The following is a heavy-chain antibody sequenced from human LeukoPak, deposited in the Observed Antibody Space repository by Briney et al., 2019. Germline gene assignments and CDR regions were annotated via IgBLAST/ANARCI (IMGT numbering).Heavy chain of an antibody. D-gene: IGHD3-10*01. CDR1: GFGFSDHY. V-gene: IGHV3/OR16-9*01. CDR2: ISGNAGDI. J-gene: IGHJ4*02. Sequence: PGGSLRLSCAASGFGFSDHYMSWVRQAPGKGPEWISYISGNAGDIAYADSVKGRFTISRDNAENSLHLQMSSLTVEDTAVYHCVRHAGRAGGQWGQGTLITVSS. CDR3: VRHAGRAGGQ.